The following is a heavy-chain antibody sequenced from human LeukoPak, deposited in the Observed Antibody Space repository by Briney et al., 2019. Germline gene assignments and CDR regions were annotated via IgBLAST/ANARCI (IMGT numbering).Heavy chain of an antibody. CDR1: GFTFSDFA. CDR2: ISYDENNE. V-gene: IGHV3-30*07. D-gene: IGHD1-26*01. CDR3: AKGGIVGAISFDY. Sequence: GGSLRLSCAASGFTFSDFAMHWVRQAPGKGLEWVALISYDENNEFYADSVKGRFTVSRDNSKDTLYLQMNSLRAEDTAVYYCAKGGIVGAISFDYWGQGTLVTVSS. J-gene: IGHJ4*02.